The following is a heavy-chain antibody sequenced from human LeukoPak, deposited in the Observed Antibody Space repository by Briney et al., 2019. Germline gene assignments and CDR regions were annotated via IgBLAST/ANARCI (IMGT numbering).Heavy chain of an antibody. CDR3: ARGGFGPLQRTKSYYYYMDV. CDR2: IYTSGST. Sequence: PSETLSLTCTVSGGSISSYYWSWIRQPAGKGLEWIGRIYTSGSTNYNPSLKSRVTMSVDTSKNQFSLKLSSVTAADTAVYYCARGGFGPLQRTKSYYYYMDVWGKGTTVTISS. D-gene: IGHD3-10*01. CDR1: GGSISSYY. V-gene: IGHV4-4*07. J-gene: IGHJ6*03.